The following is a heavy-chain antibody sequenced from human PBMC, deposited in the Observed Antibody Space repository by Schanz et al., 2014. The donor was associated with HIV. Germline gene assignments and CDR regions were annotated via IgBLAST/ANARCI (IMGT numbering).Heavy chain of an antibody. D-gene: IGHD1-20*01. CDR1: GFRFDIFG. CDR2: IGYDGTNK. Sequence: QVQLVESGGGVVQPGTSLRLSCAASGFRFDIFGMHWVRQAPGKGLEWVAIIGYDGTNKYYADSVKGRFTVSRDNSKNTNTLYLQMNSLRAEDTAIYYCAKTSITLGMDVWGQGTTVTVSS. CDR3: AKTSITLGMDV. J-gene: IGHJ6*02. V-gene: IGHV3-33*03.